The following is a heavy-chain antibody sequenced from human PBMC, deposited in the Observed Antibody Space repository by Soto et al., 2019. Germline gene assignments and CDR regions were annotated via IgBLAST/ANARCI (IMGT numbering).Heavy chain of an antibody. J-gene: IGHJ5*02. V-gene: IGHV4-39*01. CDR2: IYYSGST. D-gene: IGHD6-13*01. Sequence: SETLSLTCTVSGGSISSSSYYWGWIRQPPGKGLEWIGSIYYSGSTYYNPSLKSRVTISVDTSKNQFSLKLSSVTAADTAVYYWETNQTHSSSYVDPWGPXTLVTVSS. CDR3: ETNQTHSSSYVDP. CDR1: GGSISSSSYY.